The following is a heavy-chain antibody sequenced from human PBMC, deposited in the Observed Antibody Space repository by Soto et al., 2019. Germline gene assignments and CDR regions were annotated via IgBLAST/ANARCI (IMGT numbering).Heavy chain of an antibody. J-gene: IGHJ4*02. CDR3: ARDMRLGRSSGTIFDY. CDR1: GFTFSSYA. Sequence: LRLSCAASGFTFSSYAMHWVRQAPGKGLEWVAVISYDGSNKYYADSVKGRFTISRDNSKNTLYLQMNSLRAEDTAVYYCARDMRLGRSSGTIFDYWGQGTLVTVSS. CDR2: ISYDGSNK. D-gene: IGHD2-2*01. V-gene: IGHV3-30-3*01.